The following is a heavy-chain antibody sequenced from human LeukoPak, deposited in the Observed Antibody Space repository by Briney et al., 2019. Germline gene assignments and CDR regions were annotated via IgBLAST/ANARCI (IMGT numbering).Heavy chain of an antibody. J-gene: IGHJ4*02. CDR2: MNPNSGNT. Sequence: ASVKVSCKASGYTFTSYDINWVRQATGQGLEWMGWMNPNSGNTGYAQKFQGRVTMTRNTSISTAYMELSSLRSEDTAVYNCARSRGYSYGSFDYWGQGTLVTVSS. CDR3: ARSRGYSYGSFDY. V-gene: IGHV1-8*01. D-gene: IGHD5-18*01. CDR1: GYTFTSYD.